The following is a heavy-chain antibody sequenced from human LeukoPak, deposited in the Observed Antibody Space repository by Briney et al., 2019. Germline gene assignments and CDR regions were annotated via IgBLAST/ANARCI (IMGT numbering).Heavy chain of an antibody. J-gene: IGHJ5*02. Sequence: SETLSLTCTVSGGSISSYYWSWIRQPAGKGLQWIGRIYSSGITNYNPSLKSRLTMSIDTSKSQFFLNLSSLTAADTAVYYCARGITGRGRFDPWGQGTLVTVSS. CDR1: GGSISSYY. D-gene: IGHD3-10*01. CDR3: ARGITGRGRFDP. CDR2: IYSSGIT. V-gene: IGHV4-4*07.